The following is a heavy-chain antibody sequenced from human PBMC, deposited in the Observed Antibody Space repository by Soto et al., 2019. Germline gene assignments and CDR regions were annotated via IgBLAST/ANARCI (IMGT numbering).Heavy chain of an antibody. CDR2: VDHSGGT. D-gene: IGHD4-17*01. CDR3: ARGGVTTPFDH. V-gene: IGHV4-34*01. J-gene: IGHJ4*02. Sequence: SETLSLTCDVYGASISGNYWSWLRQTPGKGLEWIGEVDHSGGTNYNPALKSRLTVSVDMSKNQFSLNLSSLTAADTAVYYCARGGVTTPFDHWGRGTLVTVSS. CDR1: GASISGNY.